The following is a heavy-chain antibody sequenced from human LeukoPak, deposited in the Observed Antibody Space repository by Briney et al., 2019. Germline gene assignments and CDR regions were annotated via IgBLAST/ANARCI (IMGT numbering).Heavy chain of an antibody. V-gene: IGHV3-48*01. CDR2: ISSSSTTI. J-gene: IGHJ6*03. D-gene: IGHD1-14*01. Sequence: GGSLRLSCAASGFTFSSYSMMWVRQAPGKGLEWVSYISSSSTTIHYAGSVKGRFTISRDNSKNTLYLQMNSLRAEDTAVYYCAKEGFILGNRAYYYYMDVWGKGTTVTISS. CDR1: GFTFSSYS. CDR3: AKEGFILGNRAYYYYMDV.